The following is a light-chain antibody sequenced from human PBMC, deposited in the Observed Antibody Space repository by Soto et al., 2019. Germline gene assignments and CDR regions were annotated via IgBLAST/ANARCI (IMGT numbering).Light chain of an antibody. Sequence: QSCLTHPASVSGCPGQLVTISLTGNSSDVGGYNSVSWYQQHPGKAPQLMIYDVSYRPSGVSDRFSGSKSGNTASLTVSGLRAEDEADYYCSSYASTATRVFGGGTKVTV. CDR2: DVS. V-gene: IGLV2-14*01. J-gene: IGLJ3*02. CDR1: SSDVGGYNS. CDR3: SSYASTATRV.